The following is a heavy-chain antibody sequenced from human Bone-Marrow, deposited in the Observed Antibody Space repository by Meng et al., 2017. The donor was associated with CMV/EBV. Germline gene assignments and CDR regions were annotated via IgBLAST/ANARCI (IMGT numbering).Heavy chain of an antibody. Sequence: ASVKVSCKASGYTFTSYDINWVRQATGQGLEWMGWMNPNSGNTGYAQKFQGRVTITRNTSISTAYMELSSLRSEDTAVYYCARAYDFWSGYYTYYFDYWGQGTLVTVSS. D-gene: IGHD3-3*01. CDR1: GYTFTSYD. V-gene: IGHV1-8*03. CDR2: MNPNSGNT. J-gene: IGHJ4*02. CDR3: ARAYDFWSGYYTYYFDY.